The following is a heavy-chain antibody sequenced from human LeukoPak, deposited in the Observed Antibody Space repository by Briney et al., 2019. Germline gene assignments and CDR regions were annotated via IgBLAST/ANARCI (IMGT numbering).Heavy chain of an antibody. CDR2: INHSGST. J-gene: IGHJ6*03. CDR3: ARGLPRTIVYYYYYMDV. D-gene: IGHD1-1*01. Sequence: PSETLSLTCAVYGGSFSGYYWSWIRQPPGKVLEWIGEINHSGSTNYNPSLKSRVTISVDTSKNQFSLKLSSVTAADTAVYYCARGLPRTIVYYYYYMDVWGKGTTVTVSS. CDR1: GGSFSGYY. V-gene: IGHV4-34*01.